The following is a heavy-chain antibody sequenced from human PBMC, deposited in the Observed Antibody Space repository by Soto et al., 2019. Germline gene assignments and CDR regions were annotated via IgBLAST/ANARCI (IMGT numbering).Heavy chain of an antibody. D-gene: IGHD5-12*01. CDR3: ARGNHRWLQLWYFDL. Sequence: QVQLVQSGAEVKKPGSSVTVSCKASGGTFSSYTISWVRQAPGQGLEWMGGIIPIFGTANYAQKFQGRDTITADESTRTAYMELSSLRSEDTAVYYCARGNHRWLQLWYFDLWGRGTLVTVSS. J-gene: IGHJ2*01. CDR1: GGTFSSYT. V-gene: IGHV1-69*12. CDR2: IIPIFGTA.